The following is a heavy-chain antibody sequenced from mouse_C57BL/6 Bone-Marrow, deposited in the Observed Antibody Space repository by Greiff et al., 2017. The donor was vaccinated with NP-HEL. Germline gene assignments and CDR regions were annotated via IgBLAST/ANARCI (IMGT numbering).Heavy chain of an antibody. V-gene: IGHV3-8*01. Sequence: EVKLMESGPGLAKPSQTLSLTCSVTGYSITSDYWNWIRKFPGNKLEYMGYISYSGSTYYNPSLKSRISITRDTSKNQYYLQLKSVTTEDTATYYCARSYGSSYDWYFDVWGTGTTVTVSS. CDR1: GYSITSDY. J-gene: IGHJ1*03. D-gene: IGHD1-1*01. CDR3: ARSYGSSYDWYFDV. CDR2: ISYSGST.